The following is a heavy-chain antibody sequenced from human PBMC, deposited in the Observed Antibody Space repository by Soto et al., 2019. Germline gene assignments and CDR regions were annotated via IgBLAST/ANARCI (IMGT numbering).Heavy chain of an antibody. CDR2: SYSSGTT. CDR3: ARRTGDY. V-gene: IGHV4-59*08. CDR1: GDSISSHY. Sequence: SETLSLTCTVSGDSISSHYWSWIRQPPGKGLEWIGYSYSSGTTNYNPSLRSRVTISVDTSKNQFSLKLRSVTAADTAVYYCARRTGDYWGQGTLVTVSS. J-gene: IGHJ4*02. D-gene: IGHD3-10*01.